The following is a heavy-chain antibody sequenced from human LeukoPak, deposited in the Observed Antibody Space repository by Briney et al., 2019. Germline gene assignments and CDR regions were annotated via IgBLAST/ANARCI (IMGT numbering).Heavy chain of an antibody. Sequence: GASVKVSCKASGYSFTSYGISWVRQAPGQGLEWMGWISGYKGNTNYAQKPQGRVTMTIDTSTSTAYMELRSLRSDDTAVYYCARDLYSSGCLGYWGQGTLVTVSS. D-gene: IGHD6-19*01. CDR3: ARDLYSSGCLGY. CDR2: ISGYKGNT. CDR1: GYSFTSYG. J-gene: IGHJ4*02. V-gene: IGHV1-18*01.